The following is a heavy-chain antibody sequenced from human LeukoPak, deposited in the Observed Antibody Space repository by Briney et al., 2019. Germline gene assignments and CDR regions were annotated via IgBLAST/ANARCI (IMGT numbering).Heavy chain of an antibody. Sequence: ASVKVSCKTSGYTVTGYYIQWVRQAPGQGLEWRGYINPSSGGTKCAQEFQGSVTMTSDTSISTAYLELSRLTSYHTGLYYCARGEMIPFGALIVITTFDISGQGTTVTPS. CDR2: INPSSGGT. V-gene: IGHV1-2*02. J-gene: IGHJ3*02. CDR3: ARGEMIPFGALIVITTFDI. D-gene: IGHD3-16*02. CDR1: GYTVTGYY.